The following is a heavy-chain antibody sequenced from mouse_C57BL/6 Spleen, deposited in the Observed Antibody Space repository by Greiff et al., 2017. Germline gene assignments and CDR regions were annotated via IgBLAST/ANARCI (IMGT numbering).Heavy chain of an antibody. CDR1: GYTFTSYW. CDR3: ARKPSHYFDG. J-gene: IGHJ2*01. V-gene: IGHV1-55*01. CDR2: IYPGSGST. Sequence: QVQLQQPGAELVKPGASVKMSCKASGYTFTSYWITWVKQRPGQGLEWIGDIYPGSGSTNYNEKFKSKATLTVDTSSSTAYLQLSSLTSEDSAVYYCARKPSHYFDGWGQGTTRTVSS. D-gene: IGHD6-1*01.